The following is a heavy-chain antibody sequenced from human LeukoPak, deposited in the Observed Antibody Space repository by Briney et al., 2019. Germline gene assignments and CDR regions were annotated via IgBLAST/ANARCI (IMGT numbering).Heavy chain of an antibody. V-gene: IGHV3-30*18. D-gene: IGHD6-19*01. CDR3: AKKFNWEQWLVGNGMDV. Sequence: GGSLRLSCAASGFTFSSYGMHWVRQAPGKGLEWVAVISYDGSNKYYADSVKGRFTTSRDNSKNTLYLQMNSLRAKNTAFYYWAKKFNWEQWLVGNGMDVWGKGTTVTVSS. CDR2: ISYDGSNK. J-gene: IGHJ6*04. CDR1: GFTFSSYG.